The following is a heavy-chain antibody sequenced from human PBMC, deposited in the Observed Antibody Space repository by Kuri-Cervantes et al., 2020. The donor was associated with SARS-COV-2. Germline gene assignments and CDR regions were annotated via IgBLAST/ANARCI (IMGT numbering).Heavy chain of an antibody. J-gene: IGHJ4*02. CDR1: GFTFSSYA. Sequence: GGSLRFSCAASGFTFSSYAMSWVRQAPGKGLEWVSYISSSGSTIYYADSVKGRFTISRDNAKNSLYLQMSSLRAEDTAVYYCARVDPPLIDSSGLTGIDYWGQGTLVTVSS. V-gene: IGHV3-48*03. CDR3: ARVDPPLIDSSGLTGIDY. D-gene: IGHD6-19*01. CDR2: ISSSGSTI.